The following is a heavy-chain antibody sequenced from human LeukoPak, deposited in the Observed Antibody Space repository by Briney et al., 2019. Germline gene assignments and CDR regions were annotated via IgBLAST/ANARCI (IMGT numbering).Heavy chain of an antibody. D-gene: IGHD5-24*01. J-gene: IGHJ4*02. CDR1: GFNFGGYS. Sequence: PRGVLRLSCEGSGFNFGGYSMSWVRQAPGKGLEWVSGILSGGGSTYYADAVKGRLTISRDNSRSTLYLQMNSLRVEDTAVYYCAKDAIYGDGYWEFDYWGQGNLVTVSS. V-gene: IGHV3-23*01. CDR2: ILSGGGST. CDR3: AKDAIYGDGYWEFDY.